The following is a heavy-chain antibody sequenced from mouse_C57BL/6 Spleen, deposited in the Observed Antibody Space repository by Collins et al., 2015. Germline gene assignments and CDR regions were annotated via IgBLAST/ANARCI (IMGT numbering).Heavy chain of an antibody. Sequence: QVQLQQSGADLARPGASVNLSCKASGYTFTAYGISWVKQRTGQGLEWIGEIYPGSGNTYYNEKFKGKATLTADKSSTTASMQLSSLTSEDSAVYFCSRGAYWGQGTLVTVSA. CDR1: GYTFTAYG. J-gene: IGHJ3*01. CDR2: IYPGSGNT. V-gene: IGHV1-81*01. CDR3: SRGAY.